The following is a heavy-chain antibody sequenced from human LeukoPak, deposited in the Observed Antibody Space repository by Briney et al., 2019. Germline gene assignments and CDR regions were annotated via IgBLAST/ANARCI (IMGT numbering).Heavy chain of an antibody. Sequence: GESLKISCKGSGYSFASYWIGWVRQMPGKGLEWMGIIYPGDSDTRYSPSFQGQVTISADKSISAAYLQWRSLKASDTAIYYCASMGYDSSGYYYPYYFDYWGQGTLVTVSS. CDR3: ASMGYDSSGYYYPYYFDY. CDR1: GYSFASYW. J-gene: IGHJ4*02. CDR2: IYPGDSDT. V-gene: IGHV5-51*01. D-gene: IGHD3-22*01.